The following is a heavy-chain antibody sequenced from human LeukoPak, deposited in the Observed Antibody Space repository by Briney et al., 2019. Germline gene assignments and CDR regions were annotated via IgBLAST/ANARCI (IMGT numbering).Heavy chain of an antibody. J-gene: IGHJ3*02. CDR2: MSGGCDYI. V-gene: IGHV3-21*01. CDR1: GFAFSTYS. CDR3: ARGGRYCSSGTCYGTFDI. Sequence: SGGSLRLSCTASGFAFSTYSMGWVRQAPGRGLEWVSSMSGGCDYIYYAESLKGRFTISRDNAKNSLYLQMNGLRAEDTALYYCARGGRYCSSGTCYGTFDIWGQGTTVTVSS. D-gene: IGHD2-15*01.